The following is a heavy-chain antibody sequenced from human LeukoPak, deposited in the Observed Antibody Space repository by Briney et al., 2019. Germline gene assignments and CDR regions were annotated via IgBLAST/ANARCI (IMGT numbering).Heavy chain of an antibody. J-gene: IGHJ4*02. D-gene: IGHD1-1*01. CDR2: IYTSGST. CDR1: GGSISNYY. CDR3: ASTFRTGTTTRAFDY. Sequence: SETLSLTCTVSGGSISNYYWSWIRQPAGKGLEWIGRIYTSGSTNYNPSLKSRVTISVDTSKNQFSLKLSSVTAADTAVYYCASTFRTGTTTRAFDYWGQGTLVTVSS. V-gene: IGHV4-4*07.